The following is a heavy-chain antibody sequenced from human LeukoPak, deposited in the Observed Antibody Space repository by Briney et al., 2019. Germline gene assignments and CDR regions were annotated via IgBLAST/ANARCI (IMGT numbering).Heavy chain of an antibody. CDR3: ASAGSGRPPWFDP. CDR2: ISYDGSNK. V-gene: IGHV3-30-3*01. Sequence: GGSLRLSCAASGFTFSSYAMHWVRQAPGKGLEWVAVISYDGSNKYYADSVKGRFTISRDNSKNTLYLQMNSLRAEDTAVYYCASAGSGRPPWFDPWGQGTLVTVSS. D-gene: IGHD3-10*01. J-gene: IGHJ5*02. CDR1: GFTFSSYA.